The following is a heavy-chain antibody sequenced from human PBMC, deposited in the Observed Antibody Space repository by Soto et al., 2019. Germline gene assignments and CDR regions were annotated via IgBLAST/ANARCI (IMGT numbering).Heavy chain of an antibody. Sequence: ASVNGSCKASGGTFSSYAISWVRQAPGQGLEWMGWISAYNGNTNYAQKLQGRVTMTTDTSTSTAYMELRSLRSDDTAVYYCARDWGITMVRGRPAGFDPWGQGTLVTSPQ. CDR2: ISAYNGNT. CDR1: GGTFSSYA. J-gene: IGHJ5*02. CDR3: ARDWGITMVRGRPAGFDP. D-gene: IGHD3-10*01. V-gene: IGHV1-18*01.